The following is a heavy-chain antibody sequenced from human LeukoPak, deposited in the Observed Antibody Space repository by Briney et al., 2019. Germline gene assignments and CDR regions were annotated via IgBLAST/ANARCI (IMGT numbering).Heavy chain of an antibody. Sequence: GGSLRLSCAASGFTFSDYYMSWIRQAPGKGLEWVSYISSSSSYTNYADSVKGRFTISRDNFKNTLYLQMNSLRAEDTAVYYCARRGYGDYAPFDYWGQGTLVTVSS. J-gene: IGHJ4*02. CDR1: GFTFSDYY. D-gene: IGHD4-17*01. V-gene: IGHV3-11*06. CDR3: ARRGYGDYAPFDY. CDR2: ISSSSSYT.